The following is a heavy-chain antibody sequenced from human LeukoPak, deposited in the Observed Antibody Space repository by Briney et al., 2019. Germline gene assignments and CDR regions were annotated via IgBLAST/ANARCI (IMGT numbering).Heavy chain of an antibody. CDR3: ARDPGNYYDSNDFDY. V-gene: IGHV3-48*03. D-gene: IGHD3-22*01. Sequence: GGSLRLSCEGSGFTFRSYEMNWDRQVPGKGLEWVSYISGDGRIIYYADSVQGRFTISRDNAKKTLYLHMYSLRAEDTAVYYCARDPGNYYDSNDFDYWGQGVSVTVSS. CDR1: GFTFRSYE. J-gene: IGHJ4*02. CDR2: ISGDGRII.